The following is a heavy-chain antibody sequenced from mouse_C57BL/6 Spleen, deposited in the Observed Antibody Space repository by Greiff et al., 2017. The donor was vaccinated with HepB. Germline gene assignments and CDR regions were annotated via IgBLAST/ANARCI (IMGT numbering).Heavy chain of an antibody. CDR3: ARDGPYYSNQFAY. CDR1: GYAFSSYW. J-gene: IGHJ3*01. Sequence: VQLQQSGAELVKPGASVKISCKASGYAFSSYWMNWVKQRPGKGLEWIGQIYPGDGETNYNGKFKGKATLTADKSSSTAYMQLSSLTSEDSAVYFCARDGPYYSNQFAYWGQGTLVTVSA. V-gene: IGHV1-80*01. D-gene: IGHD2-5*01. CDR2: IYPGDGET.